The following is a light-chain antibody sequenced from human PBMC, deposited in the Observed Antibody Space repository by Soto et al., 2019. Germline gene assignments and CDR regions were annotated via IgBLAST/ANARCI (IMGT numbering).Light chain of an antibody. CDR3: QQYSSYSLPT. V-gene: IGKV1-5*01. CDR2: DAS. CDR1: QSVSRW. J-gene: IGKJ5*01. Sequence: DIQMTQSPSILSASVGDSVTITCRASQSVSRWLAWYQHEPGKAPKLXXYDASSLNSGVPSRFSGSQSGTEFTLTITSLLPDDFANYFCQQYSSYSLPTFGGGTRLEIK.